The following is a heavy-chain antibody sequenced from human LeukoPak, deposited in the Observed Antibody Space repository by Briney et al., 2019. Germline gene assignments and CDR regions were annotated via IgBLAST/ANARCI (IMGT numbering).Heavy chain of an antibody. Sequence: GGSLRLPCEASGFTFSSTTMGWVRQAPGRGLEWVSSITAIDGRTYYADSVRGRFTISRDNSKNTVYLQLNGLRAGDTAIYYCTKDRRGPAAGTWYFDSWGQGTLVTVSS. CDR2: ITAIDGRT. D-gene: IGHD6-13*01. V-gene: IGHV3-23*01. J-gene: IGHJ4*02. CDR1: GFTFSSTT. CDR3: TKDRRGPAAGTWYFDS.